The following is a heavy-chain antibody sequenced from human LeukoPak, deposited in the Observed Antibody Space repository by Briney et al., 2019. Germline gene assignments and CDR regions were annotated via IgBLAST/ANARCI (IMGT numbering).Heavy chain of an antibody. J-gene: IGHJ5*02. CDR3: ARHQYYSSGWSINWFDP. V-gene: IGHV4-39*01. Sequence: MASETLSLTCTVSGGSISSSGYYWGWIRQPPGKGLEWIGSIYYSGRTYYNPSLKSRVTISADTSKNQFSLKLSSVTAADTAVYYCARHQYYSSGWSINWFDPWGQGTLVTVSS. CDR1: GGSISSSGYY. D-gene: IGHD6-19*01. CDR2: IYYSGRT.